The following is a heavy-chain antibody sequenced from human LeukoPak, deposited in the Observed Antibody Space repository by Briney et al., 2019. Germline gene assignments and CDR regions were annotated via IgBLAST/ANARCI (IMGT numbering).Heavy chain of an antibody. CDR3: ARDAGPDSSSSDY. CDR1: GCTFTSYA. Sequence: ASVKVSCKASGCTFTSYAMHWVRQAPGQRLEWMGWSNAGNGNTKYSQEFQGRVTMTRDTSISTAYMELSRLRSDDTAVYYCARDAGPDSSSSDYWGQGTLVTVSS. D-gene: IGHD6-13*01. V-gene: IGHV1-3*02. CDR2: SNAGNGNT. J-gene: IGHJ4*02.